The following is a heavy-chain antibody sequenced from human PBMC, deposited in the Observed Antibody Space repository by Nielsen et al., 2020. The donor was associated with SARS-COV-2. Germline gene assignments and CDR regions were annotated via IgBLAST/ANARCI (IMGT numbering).Heavy chain of an antibody. J-gene: IGHJ6*02. CDR1: GYTFTDYY. D-gene: IGHD3/OR15-3a*01. CDR3: SRARATIFGLVMSYGMDV. Sequence: ASVKASCKASGYTFTDYYIHWERQAPGQGLEWMGRLNPYSGGTNYAQKFQGTVTMTRDASISTVYMELTSDATAVYYCSRARATIFGLVMSYGMDVWGQGTTVAVSS. V-gene: IGHV1-2*06. CDR2: LNPYSGGT.